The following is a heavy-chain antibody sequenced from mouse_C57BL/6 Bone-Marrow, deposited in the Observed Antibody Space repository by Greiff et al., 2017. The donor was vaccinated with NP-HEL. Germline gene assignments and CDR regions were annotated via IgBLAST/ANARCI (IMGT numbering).Heavy chain of an antibody. CDR3: ARPYDYDRWYFDV. V-gene: IGHV1-81*01. Sequence: QVQLKQSGAELARPGASVKLSCKASGYTFTSYGISWVKQRTGQGLEWIGEIYPRSGNTYYNEKFKGKATLTADKSSSTAYMELRSLTSEDSAVYFCARPYDYDRWYFDVWGTGTTVTVSS. J-gene: IGHJ1*03. CDR1: GYTFTSYG. CDR2: IYPRSGNT. D-gene: IGHD2-4*01.